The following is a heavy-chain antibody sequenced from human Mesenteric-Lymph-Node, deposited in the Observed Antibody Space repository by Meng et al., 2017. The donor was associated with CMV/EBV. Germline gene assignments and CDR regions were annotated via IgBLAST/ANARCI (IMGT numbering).Heavy chain of an antibody. J-gene: IGHJ4*02. Sequence: GESLKISCAASGFTFSSYGMHWVRQAPGKGLEWVAVIWYDGSNKYYADSVKGRFTISRDNSKNPLYLQMNSLRAEDTAVYYCEKSGLETPFDYWGQGTLVTVSS. CDR2: IWYDGSNK. CDR3: EKSGLETPFDY. D-gene: IGHD2-15*01. V-gene: IGHV3-33*06. CDR1: GFTFSSYG.